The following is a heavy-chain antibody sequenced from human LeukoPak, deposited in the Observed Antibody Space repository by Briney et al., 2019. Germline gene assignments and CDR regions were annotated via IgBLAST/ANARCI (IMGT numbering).Heavy chain of an antibody. V-gene: IGHV4-38-2*02. J-gene: IGHJ6*03. CDR1: GYSISSGYY. CDR2: INHSGST. Sequence: SETLSLTCTVSGYSISSGYYWGWIRQPPGKGLEWIGEINHSGSTNYNPSLKSRVTISVDTSKNQFSLKLSSVTAADTAVYYCARRNYDILTGYYTDYYYYMDVWGKGTTVTISS. CDR3: ARRNYDILTGYYTDYYYYMDV. D-gene: IGHD3-9*01.